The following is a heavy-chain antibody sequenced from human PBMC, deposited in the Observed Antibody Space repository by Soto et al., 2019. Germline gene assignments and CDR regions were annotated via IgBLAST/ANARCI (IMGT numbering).Heavy chain of an antibody. V-gene: IGHV1-69*13. CDR3: ARANRAVAAWFDP. CDR1: GGAFSSYS. CDR2: IIPIFGTA. Sequence: ASVEVSCKASGGAFSSYSISWVRQAPGQGLEWMGGIIPIFGTANYAQKFQGRVTITADESTSTAYMELSSLRSEDTAVYYCARANRAVAAWFDPWGQGTLVTVSS. D-gene: IGHD6-19*01. J-gene: IGHJ5*02.